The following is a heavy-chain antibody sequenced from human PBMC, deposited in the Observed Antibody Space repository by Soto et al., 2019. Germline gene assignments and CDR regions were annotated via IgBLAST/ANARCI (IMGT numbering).Heavy chain of an antibody. D-gene: IGHD3-9*01. Sequence: QVQLVQSGAEVKKPGASVKVSCKASGYTFTIYAMHWVRQAPGQRLEWMGWINAGNGNTKYSQKFQGRVTITRDTSASPAYMELSSLRAEDTAVYYCARDDPNFDWLSSPLFDYWGQGTLVTVSS. CDR3: ARDDPNFDWLSSPLFDY. J-gene: IGHJ4*02. CDR1: GYTFTIYA. CDR2: INAGNGNT. V-gene: IGHV1-3*01.